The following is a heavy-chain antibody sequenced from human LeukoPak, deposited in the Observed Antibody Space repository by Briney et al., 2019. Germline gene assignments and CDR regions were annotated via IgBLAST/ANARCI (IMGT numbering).Heavy chain of an antibody. D-gene: IGHD1-26*01. CDR3: AKDSGFSVSYFSN. Sequence: PGGSLRLSCTASGFTFSDYAMSWVRQAPGKGPEWVSDISGFSGNTYYVDSVKGRFTISRDNSKNTLYLQMNSLRAEDTATYYCAKDSGFSVSYFSNWGQGILVTVSS. CDR2: ISGFSGNT. J-gene: IGHJ4*02. CDR1: GFTFSDYA. V-gene: IGHV3-23*01.